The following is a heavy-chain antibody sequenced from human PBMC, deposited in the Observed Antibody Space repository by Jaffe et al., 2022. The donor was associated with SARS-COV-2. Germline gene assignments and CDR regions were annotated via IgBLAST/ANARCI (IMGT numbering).Heavy chain of an antibody. J-gene: IGHJ4*02. CDR2: IYHSGST. D-gene: IGHD6-25*01. CDR1: GYSISSTYY. Sequence: QVQLQESGPGLVKPSETLSLTCTVSGYSISSTYYWGWIRQPPGKGLEWVGTIYHSGSTSYNPSLKSRVAMSVDTSKNQFSLKLTSVTAADTAVYFCGRVSGGIPPLGRLDYWGQGILVTVS. CDR3: GRVSGGIPPLGRLDY. V-gene: IGHV4-38-2*02.